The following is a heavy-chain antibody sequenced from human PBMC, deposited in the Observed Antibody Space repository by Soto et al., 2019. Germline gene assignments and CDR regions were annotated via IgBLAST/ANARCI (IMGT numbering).Heavy chain of an antibody. J-gene: IGHJ4*01. CDR2: IWYDGSNR. D-gene: IGHD1-1*01. CDR1: GFTFSSYG. Sequence: PGGSLRLSCSASGFTFSSYGMHWVRQAPGKGLEWVAVIWYDGSNRYYADSVKGRFTISRDNSKNTLYLKMNSLRAEDTAVYYCARDRENDYCDYCCHGTRVTVSS. V-gene: IGHV3-33*01. CDR3: ARDRENDYCDY.